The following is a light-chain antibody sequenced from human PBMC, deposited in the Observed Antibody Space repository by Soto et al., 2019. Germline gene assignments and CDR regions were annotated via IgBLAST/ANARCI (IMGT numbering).Light chain of an antibody. J-gene: IGKJ5*01. CDR1: HSVSRTY. CDR2: GAS. CDR3: RQFDDSVT. V-gene: IGKV3-20*01. Sequence: EIVLTQSPGTLSLSPGERATLSCRASHSVSRTYLAWYQQKPGQAPRLLIYGASDRATGTPDRFSGSGSGTDFTLTISRLEPEDSAVYYCRQFDDSVTFGQGTRLENK.